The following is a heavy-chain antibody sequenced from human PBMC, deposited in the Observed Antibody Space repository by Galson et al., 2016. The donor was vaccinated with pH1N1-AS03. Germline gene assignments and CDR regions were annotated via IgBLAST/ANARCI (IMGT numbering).Heavy chain of an antibody. CDR3: ATLYTDDLDY. V-gene: IGHV1-69*13. CDR1: GGTFSINA. Sequence: SVKVSCKASGGTFSINAISWVRQAPGQGPEWMGGISPLLRTALYAQKWQGRVPISADESTTTAYMELSSLRSEETDLYYCATLYTDDLDYWGQGTLVIVSS. CDR2: ISPLLRTA. J-gene: IGHJ4*02. D-gene: IGHD3-16*01.